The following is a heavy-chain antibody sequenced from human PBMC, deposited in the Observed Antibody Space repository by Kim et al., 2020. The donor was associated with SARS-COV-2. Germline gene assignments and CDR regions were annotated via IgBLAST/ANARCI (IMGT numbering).Heavy chain of an antibody. CDR2: IYYSGST. CDR1: GGSISSGGYY. Sequence: SETLSLTCTVSGGSISSGGYYWSWIRQHPGKGLEWIGYIYYSGSTYYNPSLKSRVTISVDTSKNQFSLKLSSVTAADTAVYYCARVYGDQSNWFDPWGQGTLVTVSS. V-gene: IGHV4-31*03. CDR3: ARVYGDQSNWFDP. D-gene: IGHD4-17*01. J-gene: IGHJ5*02.